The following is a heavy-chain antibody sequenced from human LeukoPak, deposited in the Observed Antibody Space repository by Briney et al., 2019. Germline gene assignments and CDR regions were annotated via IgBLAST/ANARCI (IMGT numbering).Heavy chain of an antibody. V-gene: IGHV3-30*02. J-gene: IGHJ1*01. CDR3: TKGLSVMVFGVAPPHQ. D-gene: IGHD3/OR15-3a*01. CDR2: IRNDESDK. CDR1: GFTFNTYG. Sequence: GGSLRLSCAASGFTFNTYGMHWVRQAPGKGLEWVAFIRNDESDKYYADSVKGRFTISRDNSKDTLYLQMSSLRVEDTAVYYCTKGLSVMVFGVAPPHQWGQGTRVTVSS.